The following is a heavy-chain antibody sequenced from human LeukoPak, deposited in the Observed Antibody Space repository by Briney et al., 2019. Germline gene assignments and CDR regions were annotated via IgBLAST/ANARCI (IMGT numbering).Heavy chain of an antibody. Sequence: GSLRLSCTASGFTFSHYAMAWVRQAPGKGLEWVAVITDSGDDTHHADSVKGRFTMSRDNSKNTLYLQLNSLRAEDTAVYYCAKSPLRYCTVSTCYPLDYWGQGTLVTVSS. CDR2: ITDSGDDT. V-gene: IGHV3-23*01. CDR1: GFTFSHYA. J-gene: IGHJ4*02. D-gene: IGHD2-8*02. CDR3: AKSPLRYCTVSTCYPLDY.